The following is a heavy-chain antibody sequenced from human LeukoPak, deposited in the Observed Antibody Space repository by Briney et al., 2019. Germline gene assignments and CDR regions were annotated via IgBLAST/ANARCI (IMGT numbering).Heavy chain of an antibody. CDR1: GYTFTSYG. V-gene: IGHV1-2*02. CDR3: ARAYYDILTGYYGWFDP. D-gene: IGHD3-9*01. Sequence: ASVKVSCKASGYTFTSYGISWVRQAPGQGLEWMGWINPNSGGTNYAQKFQGRVTMTRDTSISTAYMELSRLRSDDTAVYYCARAYYDILTGYYGWFDPWGQGTLVTVSS. J-gene: IGHJ5*02. CDR2: INPNSGGT.